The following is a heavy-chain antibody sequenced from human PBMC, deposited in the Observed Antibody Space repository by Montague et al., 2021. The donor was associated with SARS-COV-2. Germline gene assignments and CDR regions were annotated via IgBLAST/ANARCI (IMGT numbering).Heavy chain of an antibody. Sequence: SETLSLTCVVSGGSISSINWWSWVRQPPGKGLEWIGEIYHSGSTNYNPSLKSRVIISVDKSKNQFSLKLSSVTAADTAVDYCARTGYSSGWHSFDYWGQRTLVTVSS. CDR2: IYHSGST. CDR1: GGSISSINW. V-gene: IGHV4-4*02. J-gene: IGHJ4*02. CDR3: ARTGYSSGWHSFDY. D-gene: IGHD6-19*01.